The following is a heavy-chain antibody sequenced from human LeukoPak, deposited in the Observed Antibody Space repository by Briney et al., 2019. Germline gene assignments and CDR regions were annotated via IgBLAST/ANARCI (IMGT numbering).Heavy chain of an antibody. CDR2: IKFDVSEI. D-gene: IGHD3-3*01. Sequence: GGSLRLSCAASGFTFSDYWMTWVRQAPGKGLEWVANIKFDVSEIYYADSVKGRFTISRDNAKNSLYLQMNSLRAEDTAVYYCARPGDVLRFLEWLLYMDYWGQGTLVTVSS. J-gene: IGHJ4*02. V-gene: IGHV3-7*01. CDR3: ARPGDVLRFLEWLLYMDY. CDR1: GFTFSDYW.